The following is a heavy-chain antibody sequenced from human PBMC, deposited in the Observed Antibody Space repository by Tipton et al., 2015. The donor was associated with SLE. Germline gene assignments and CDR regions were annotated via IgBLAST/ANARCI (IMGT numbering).Heavy chain of an antibody. J-gene: IGHJ6*02. V-gene: IGHV4-39*07. CDR1: GASISSSSYY. CDR3: ARRSGAIFGVVIMYYYYGMDV. Sequence: TLPLTCTVSGASISSSSYYWGWTRQPPGKGLEWIGSIYYSGSTYYNPSLKSRVTISVDTSKNQFSLKLSSVTAADTAVYYCARRSGAIFGVVIMYYYYGMDVWGQGTTVTVSS. CDR2: IYYSGST. D-gene: IGHD3-3*01.